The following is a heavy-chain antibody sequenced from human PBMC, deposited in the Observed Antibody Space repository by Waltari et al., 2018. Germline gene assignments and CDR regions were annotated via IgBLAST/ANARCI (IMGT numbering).Heavy chain of an antibody. CDR1: GFTFSSYA. J-gene: IGHJ6*02. V-gene: IGHV3-23*01. D-gene: IGHD3-22*01. CDR2: ISGSGGST. Sequence: EVQLLESGGGLVQPGGSLRLSCAASGFTFSSYAMSWVRQAPGKGLEWVSAISGSGGSTYYADSVKGRFTISRDNSKNTLDLQMNSLRAEDTAVYYCAKDWGKTMIVRGPGYYGMDVWGQGTTVTVSS. CDR3: AKDWGKTMIVRGPGYYGMDV.